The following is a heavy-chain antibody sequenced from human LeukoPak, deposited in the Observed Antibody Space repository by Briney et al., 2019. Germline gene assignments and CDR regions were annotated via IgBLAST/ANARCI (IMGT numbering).Heavy chain of an antibody. D-gene: IGHD2-15*01. J-gene: IGHJ4*02. V-gene: IGHV1-46*01. CDR1: GYTFTGYY. CDR2: INPSGGST. CDR3: AKAPVTTCRGAFCYPFDY. Sequence: GASVKVSCKASGYTFTGYYMHWVRQAPGQGLEWMGIINPSGGSTSYAQKFQGRVTMTRDMSTSTVYMELSSLRPEDAAVYYCAKAPVTTCRGAFCYPFDYWGLGTLVTVSS.